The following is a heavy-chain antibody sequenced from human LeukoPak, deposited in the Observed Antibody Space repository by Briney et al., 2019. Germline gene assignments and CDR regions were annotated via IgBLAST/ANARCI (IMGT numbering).Heavy chain of an antibody. CDR1: SGSITNYY. Sequence: SETLSLTCTVSSGSITNYYWSWIRQPPGKGLEWIGFIYYSGDTNYNPSLKSRVTISVDTSKNQFSLKLSSMTAADTAVYYCARGALLWFGDRMEYYFDYWGQGTLLTVSS. CDR3: ARGALLWFGDRMEYYFDY. J-gene: IGHJ4*02. CDR2: IYYSGDT. V-gene: IGHV4-59*01. D-gene: IGHD3-10*01.